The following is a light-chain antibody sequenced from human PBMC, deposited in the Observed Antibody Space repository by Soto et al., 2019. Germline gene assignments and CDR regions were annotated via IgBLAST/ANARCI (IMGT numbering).Light chain of an antibody. CDR2: EVS. CDR1: SSDVGGYNS. V-gene: IGLV2-14*01. Sequence: QSVLTQPASVSGSPGQSITISCTGTSSDVGGYNSVSWYQQHPGKAPKLMIYEVSHRPSGVSNRFSGSQSANTASLTISGLQAEDEADYYCSSFTTSTTYVFGTGTKGTVL. J-gene: IGLJ1*01. CDR3: SSFTTSTTYV.